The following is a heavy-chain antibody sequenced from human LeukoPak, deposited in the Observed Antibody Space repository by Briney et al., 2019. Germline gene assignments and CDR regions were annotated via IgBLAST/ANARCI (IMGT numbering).Heavy chain of an antibody. J-gene: IGHJ4*02. D-gene: IGHD3-10*01. V-gene: IGHV3-23*01. Sequence: GGSLRLSCAASGFTFSSYAMSWVRQAPGKGLEWVSAISGSGGSTYYADSVKGRFTISRDNSKNTLYLQMNSLRAEDTAVYNCAKDPPLWFGESHYFDYWGQGTLVTVSS. CDR3: AKDPPLWFGESHYFDY. CDR1: GFTFSSYA. CDR2: ISGSGGST.